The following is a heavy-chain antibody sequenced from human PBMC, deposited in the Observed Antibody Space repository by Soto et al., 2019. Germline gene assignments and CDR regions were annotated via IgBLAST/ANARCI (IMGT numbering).Heavy chain of an antibody. CDR3: ARESYYYDSSGYYLNWFDP. CDR1: GGSISSYY. J-gene: IGHJ5*02. V-gene: IGHV4-59*01. CDR2: IYYSGST. Sequence: SETLSLTCTVSGGSISSYYWGWIRQPPGKGLEWIGYIYYSGSTNYNPSLKSRVTISVDTSKNQFSLKLSSVTAADTAVYYCARESYYYDSSGYYLNWFDPWGQGTLVT. D-gene: IGHD3-22*01.